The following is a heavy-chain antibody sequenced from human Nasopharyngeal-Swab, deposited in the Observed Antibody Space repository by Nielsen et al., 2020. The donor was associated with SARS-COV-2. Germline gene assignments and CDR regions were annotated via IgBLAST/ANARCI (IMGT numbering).Heavy chain of an antibody. CDR1: GFIFSTYT. D-gene: IGHD6-19*01. CDR2: IRSSTSYI. V-gene: IGHV3-21*01. CDR3: ATSGYSSGWIF. Sequence: GGSLRLPCAASGFIFSTYTMNWVRQAPGKGLEWLSSIRSSTSYIYYADSVKGRFTISRDNAKNSLYLQMNSLRTEDTAVYYCATSGYSSGWIFWGQGTLVTVSS. J-gene: IGHJ4*02.